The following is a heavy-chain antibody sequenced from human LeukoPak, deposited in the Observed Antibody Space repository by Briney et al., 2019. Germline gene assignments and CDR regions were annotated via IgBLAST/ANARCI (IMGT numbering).Heavy chain of an antibody. CDR2: INPDGSTT. Sequence: GGSLRLSCAASGFSSSTYWVHWVRQAPGKGLVWVSRINPDGSTTDYADSVKGRFTISRDNAKNTLYLQMNSLRAEDTAVYFCARDLRGNRDCWGQGTLVTVSS. V-gene: IGHV3-74*01. D-gene: IGHD4-23*01. J-gene: IGHJ4*02. CDR1: GFSSSTYW. CDR3: ARDLRGNRDC.